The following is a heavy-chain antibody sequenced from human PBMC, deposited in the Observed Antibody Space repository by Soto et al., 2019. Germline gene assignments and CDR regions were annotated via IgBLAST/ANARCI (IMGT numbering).Heavy chain of an antibody. J-gene: IGHJ6*03. D-gene: IGHD3-3*01. Sequence: GASVKVSCKASGYTFTSYGISWVRQAPGQGLEWMGWTSAYNGNTNYAQKLQGRVTMTTDTSTSTAYMELRSLRSDDTAVYYCARDVYAYYDFWGGSSATSDYYYYYMDVWGKGTTVTVSS. CDR1: GYTFTSYG. V-gene: IGHV1-18*01. CDR2: TSAYNGNT. CDR3: ARDVYAYYDFWGGSSATSDYYYYYMDV.